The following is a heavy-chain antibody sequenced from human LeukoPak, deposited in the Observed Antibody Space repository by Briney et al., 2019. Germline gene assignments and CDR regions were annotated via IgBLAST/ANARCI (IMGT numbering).Heavy chain of an antibody. J-gene: IGHJ4*02. D-gene: IGHD3-10*01. CDR3: ARGRTGSYYNPGDY. V-gene: IGHV1-8*01. CDR1: GYTFTSYD. CDR2: MNPNSGNT. Sequence: GASVKVSCKASGYTFTSYDINWVRQATGQGLEWMGWMNPNSGNTGYAQKFQGRVTVTRNTSISTAYMELSSLRSEDTAVYYCARGRTGSYYNPGDYWGQGTLVTVSS.